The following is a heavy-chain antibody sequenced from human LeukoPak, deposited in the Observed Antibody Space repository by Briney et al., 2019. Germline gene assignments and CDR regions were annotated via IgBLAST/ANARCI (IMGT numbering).Heavy chain of an antibody. D-gene: IGHD2-15*01. J-gene: IGHJ3*02. CDR1: GFTFSSYW. CDR3: ARDWYCSGGSCYSNDAFDI. CDR2: IKQDGSEK. V-gene: IGHV3-7*01. Sequence: GGSLRLSCAASGFTFSSYWMSWGRQAPGKGLEWVANIKQDGSEKYYVDSVKGRFTISRDNAKNSLYLQMNSLRAEDTAVYYCARDWYCSGGSCYSNDAFDIWGQGQWSPSLQ.